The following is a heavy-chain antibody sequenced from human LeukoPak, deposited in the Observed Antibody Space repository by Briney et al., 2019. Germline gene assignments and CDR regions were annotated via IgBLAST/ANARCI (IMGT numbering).Heavy chain of an antibody. Sequence: SVRVSCKTSRGTFSSYSISWVRQAPGQGLEWMGGIIPVFATANYAQKFQGRVTITADESTSTAYMELTSLRSEDTAVYYCARVAGGRYCSSTSCYMRGWFDPWGQGTLVTVSS. CDR3: ARVAGGRYCSSTSCYMRGWFDP. CDR2: IIPVFATA. D-gene: IGHD2-2*02. V-gene: IGHV1-69*13. CDR1: RGTFSSYS. J-gene: IGHJ5*02.